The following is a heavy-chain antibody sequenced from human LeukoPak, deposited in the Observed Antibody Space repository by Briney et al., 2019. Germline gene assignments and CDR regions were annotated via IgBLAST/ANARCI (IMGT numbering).Heavy chain of an antibody. CDR3: AKAMDSSSVSYMDV. D-gene: IGHD6-6*01. V-gene: IGHV1-46*01. CDR1: GYTFSNYY. Sequence: ASEKVSCKASGYTFSNYYMHWVRQAPGQGLEWMGIINPSGGSTGYAQNFQGRVTMTRDMSTSTVYMELSSVRSEDTAVYYCAKAMDSSSVSYMDVWGKGTTVTVSS. CDR2: INPSGGST. J-gene: IGHJ6*03.